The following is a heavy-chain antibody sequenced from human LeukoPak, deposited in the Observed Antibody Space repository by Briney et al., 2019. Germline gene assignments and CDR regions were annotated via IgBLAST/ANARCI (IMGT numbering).Heavy chain of an antibody. Sequence: GGSLRLSCAASGFTFSSYSMSWVRQAPGKGLEWVSSISSSSSYIYYADSVKGRFTISRDNAKNSLYLQMNSLRAEDTAVYYCARSGSYSTGYYFDYWGQGTLVTVSS. V-gene: IGHV3-21*04. CDR3: ARSGSYSTGYYFDY. D-gene: IGHD2-15*01. CDR2: ISSSSSYI. CDR1: GFTFSSYS. J-gene: IGHJ4*02.